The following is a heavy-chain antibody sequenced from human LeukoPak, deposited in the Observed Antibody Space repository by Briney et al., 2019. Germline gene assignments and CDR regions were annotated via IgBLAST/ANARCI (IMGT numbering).Heavy chain of an antibody. J-gene: IGHJ3*02. V-gene: IGHV3-21*01. Sequence: PGGSLRLSCAASGFTFSSYSMNWVRQAPGKGLEWVSSISSSSSYIYYADSVKGRFTISRDNAKNSLYLQMNSLRAEDTAVYYCAGADGAAAGTDLGAFDIWGQGTMVTVSS. D-gene: IGHD6-13*01. CDR3: AGADGAAAGTDLGAFDI. CDR2: ISSSSSYI. CDR1: GFTFSSYS.